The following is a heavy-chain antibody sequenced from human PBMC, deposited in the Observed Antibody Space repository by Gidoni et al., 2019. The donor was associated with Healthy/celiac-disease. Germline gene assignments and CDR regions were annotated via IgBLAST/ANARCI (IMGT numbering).Heavy chain of an antibody. D-gene: IGHD1-26*01. CDR1: GFTVRSNY. V-gene: IGHV3-53*01. Sequence: EVQLVESGGGLIQPGGSLRLSCAASGFTVRSNYMSWVRQAPGKGLEWVSAIYSGGSTYYADSVKGRFTISRDNSKNTLYLQMNSLRAEDTAVYYCARVSYLGVYYYYYYMDVWGKGTTVTVSS. CDR3: ARVSYLGVYYYYYYMDV. J-gene: IGHJ6*03. CDR2: IYSGGST.